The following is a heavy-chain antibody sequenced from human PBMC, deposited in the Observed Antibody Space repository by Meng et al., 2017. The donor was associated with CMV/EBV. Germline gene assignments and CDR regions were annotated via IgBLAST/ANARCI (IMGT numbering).Heavy chain of an antibody. CDR1: CGSSSSGDFY. V-gene: IGHV4-30-4*08. J-gene: IGHJ5*02. Sequence: LNASALRTVQLSQTMSTACPVSCGSSSSGDFYWRWIRQPPGKSLEWLGYIYYSRSTYYNPALKSRVTISVDTSKNQFSLKLSSVTAADTAVYYCARVYCSGGSCYGNWFDPWGQGTLVTVSS. CDR2: IYYSRST. CDR3: ARVYCSGGSCYGNWFDP. D-gene: IGHD2-15*01.